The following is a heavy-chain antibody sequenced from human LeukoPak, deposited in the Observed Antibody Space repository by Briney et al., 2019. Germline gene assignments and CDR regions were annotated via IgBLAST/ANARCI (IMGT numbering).Heavy chain of an antibody. CDR1: GGSISSYY. V-gene: IGHV4-59*01. CDR3: ARGTGWYYFDY. J-gene: IGHJ4*02. CDR2: IYCSGST. Sequence: SETLSLTCTVSGGSISSYYWSWIRQPPGKGLEWIGYIYCSGSTNYNPSLKSRVTISVDTSKNQFSLKLSSVTAADTAVYYCARGTGWYYFDYWGQGTLVTVSS. D-gene: IGHD3/OR15-3a*01.